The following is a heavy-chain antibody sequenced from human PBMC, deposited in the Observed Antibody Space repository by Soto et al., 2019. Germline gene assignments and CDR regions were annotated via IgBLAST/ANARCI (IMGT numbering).Heavy chain of an antibody. Sequence: QVQLVESGGGVVQPGRSLRLSCAASGFTFSSYAMHWVRQAPGKGLEWVAVISYDGSNKYYADSVKGRFTISRDNSKNTLYLQLISLRAEDTAVYYCARGGVVGIPSGYWFDSWCQGTLLTVSS. CDR2: ISYDGSNK. CDR1: GFTFSSYA. V-gene: IGHV3-30-3*01. CDR3: ARGGVVGIPSGYWFDS. D-gene: IGHD3-22*01. J-gene: IGHJ5*01.